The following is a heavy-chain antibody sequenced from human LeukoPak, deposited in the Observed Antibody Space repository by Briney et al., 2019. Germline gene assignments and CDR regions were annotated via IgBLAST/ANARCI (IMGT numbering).Heavy chain of an antibody. CDR2: IYYSGST. CDR1: GGYISSYY. J-gene: IGHJ3*02. CDR3: ARVGCSGGSCYSDAFDI. Sequence: SETLSLTCTVSGGYISSYYWSWIRQPPGKGLEWIGYIYYSGSTNYNPSLKSRVTISVDTSKNQFSLKLSSVTAADTAVYYCARVGCSGGSCYSDAFDIWGQGTMVTVSS. V-gene: IGHV4-59*01. D-gene: IGHD2-15*01.